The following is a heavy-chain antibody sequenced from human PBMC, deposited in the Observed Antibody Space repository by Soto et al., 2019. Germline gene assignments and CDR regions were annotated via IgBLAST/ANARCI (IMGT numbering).Heavy chain of an antibody. CDR2: IYYSGST. J-gene: IGHJ6*02. V-gene: IGHV4-59*01. CDR3: ARQGFGATHGRVDV. Sequence: SETLSLTCTVSGGSISSYYWSWIRQPPGKGLEWIGYIYYSGSTNYNPSLKSRVTISVDTSKNQFSLKLSSVTAADTAVYYCARQGFGATHGRVDVWGQGTTVTVSS. D-gene: IGHD3-10*01. CDR1: GGSISSYY.